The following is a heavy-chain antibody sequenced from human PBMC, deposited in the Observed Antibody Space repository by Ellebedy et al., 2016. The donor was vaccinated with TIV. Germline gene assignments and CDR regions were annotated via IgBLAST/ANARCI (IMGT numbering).Heavy chain of an antibody. CDR3: AKGRGGGSDSSAPRYYFDS. J-gene: IGHJ4*02. CDR1: GFRFSNYG. Sequence: GESLKISCAASGFRFSNYGIHWVRQAPGKGLEWVSTISHTGSRTYYANYVEGRFIISRDNSKRTLYLQMNSLRAEDTAVYYCAKGRGGGSDSSAPRYYFDSWGLGTLVTVSS. CDR2: ISHTGSRT. D-gene: IGHD6-19*01. V-gene: IGHV3-23*01.